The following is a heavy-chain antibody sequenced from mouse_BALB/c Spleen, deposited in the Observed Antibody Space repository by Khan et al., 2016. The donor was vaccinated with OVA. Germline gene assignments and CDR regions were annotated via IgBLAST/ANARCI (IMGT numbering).Heavy chain of an antibody. J-gene: IGHJ3*01. CDR1: GYTFTDFA. Sequence: LEESGAELVRPGVSVKISCKGSGYTFTDFAMHWVKQSHAKSLEWIGVISTYYGDANYNQKFKGKATMTVDKSSSTAYMELARLTSEDPAIYYCARGNGNYRFAYWGQGTLVTVSA. D-gene: IGHD2-1*01. V-gene: IGHV1S137*01. CDR2: ISTYYGDA. CDR3: ARGNGNYRFAY.